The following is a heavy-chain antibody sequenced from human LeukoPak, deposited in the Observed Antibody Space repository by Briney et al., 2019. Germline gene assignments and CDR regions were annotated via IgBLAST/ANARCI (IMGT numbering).Heavy chain of an antibody. D-gene: IGHD2/OR15-2a*01. CDR1: GGSFSGYY. CDR3: ARGGRRPPFSQKPPPRAFDI. J-gene: IGHJ3*02. V-gene: IGHV4-34*01. CDR2: INHSGST. Sequence: PSETLSLTCAVYGGSFSGYYWSWIRQPPGKGLEWIGEINHSGSTNYNPSLKSRVTISVDTSKNQFSLKLSSVTAADTAVYYCARGGRRPPFSQKPPPRAFDIWGQGTMVTVSS.